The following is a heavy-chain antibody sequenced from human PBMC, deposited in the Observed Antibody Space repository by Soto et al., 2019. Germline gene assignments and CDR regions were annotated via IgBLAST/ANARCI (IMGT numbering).Heavy chain of an antibody. J-gene: IGHJ6*04. CDR3: ARDMVPAAPFYYYYGMDV. CDR2: INPNSGGT. D-gene: IGHD2-2*01. CDR1: GYTFTGYY. V-gene: IGHV1-2*02. Sequence: ASVKVSCKASGYTFTGYYMHWVRQAPGQELEWMGWINPNSGGTNYAQKFQGRVTMTRDTSISTAYMELSRLRSDDTAVYYCARDMVPAAPFYYYYGMDVWGKGTTVTVSS.